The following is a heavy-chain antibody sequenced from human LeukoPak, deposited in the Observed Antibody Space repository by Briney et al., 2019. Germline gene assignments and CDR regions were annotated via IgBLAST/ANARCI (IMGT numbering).Heavy chain of an antibody. CDR2: IYIDGNT. D-gene: IGHD4-23*01. CDR1: GFTVSRNY. CDR3: ARLVTGTTVINSGWFDP. J-gene: IGHJ5*02. Sequence: PGGSLRLSSAASGFTVSRNYMSWVRQAPGKGLEWVSVIYIDGNTYYADSVKGRFSISRDISKNTVYLQMNGLRAEDTAVYFCARLVTGTTVINSGWFDPWGQGTLVTVSS. V-gene: IGHV3-66*04.